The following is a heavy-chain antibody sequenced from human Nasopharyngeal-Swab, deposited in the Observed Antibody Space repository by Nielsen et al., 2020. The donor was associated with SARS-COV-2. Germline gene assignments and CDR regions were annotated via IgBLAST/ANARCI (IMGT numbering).Heavy chain of an antibody. J-gene: IGHJ6*03. CDR2: IYYSGST. V-gene: IGHV4-39*07. Sequence: SCTVSGGSISSSSYYWGWIRQPPGKGLEWIGSIYYSGSTYYNPSLKSRVTISVDTSKNQFSLKLSSVTAADTAVYYCARVYYYYYYMDVWGKGTTVTVSS. CDR1: GGSISSSSYY. CDR3: ARVYYYYYYMDV.